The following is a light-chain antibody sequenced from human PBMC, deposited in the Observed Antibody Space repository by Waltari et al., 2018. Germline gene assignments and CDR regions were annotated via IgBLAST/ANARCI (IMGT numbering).Light chain of an antibody. Sequence: QSALTQPASVSGSPGQSITISCTGTSSDVGAYNSVSWYQQHPGKAPQLMIYEVSNRPSGISNRSSGSKSGYTASRTISGLQAEDEAEYYCSSYTSSTTLLYVFGTGTKVTVL. J-gene: IGLJ1*01. V-gene: IGLV2-14*01. CDR3: SSYTSSTTLLYV. CDR1: SSDVGAYNS. CDR2: EVS.